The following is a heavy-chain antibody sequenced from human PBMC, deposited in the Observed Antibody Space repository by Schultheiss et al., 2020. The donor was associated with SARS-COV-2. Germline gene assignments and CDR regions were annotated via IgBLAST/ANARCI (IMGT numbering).Heavy chain of an antibody. CDR3: ARGIAAGTFGGFDP. J-gene: IGHJ5*02. CDR1: GYTFTGYY. V-gene: IGHV1-2*04. CDR2: INPNSGGT. D-gene: IGHD6-13*01. Sequence: ASVKVSCKASGYTFTGYYMHWVRQAPGQGLEWMGWINPNSGGTNYAQKFQGWVTMTRDTSISTAYMELSRLRSDDTAVYYCARGIAAGTFGGFDPWGQGTLVTVAS.